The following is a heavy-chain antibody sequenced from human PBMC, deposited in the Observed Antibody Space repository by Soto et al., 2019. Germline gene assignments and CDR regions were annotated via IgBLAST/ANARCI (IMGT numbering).Heavy chain of an antibody. D-gene: IGHD6-13*01. V-gene: IGHV4-59*01. J-gene: IGHJ4*02. Sequence: KPSETLSLTCTVSGGSISSYYWSWIRQPPGKGLEWIGYIYYSGSTNYNPSLKSRVTISVDTSKNQFSLKLSSVTAADTAVYYCAREAAAGTLFDYWGQGTLVTVSS. CDR1: GGSISSYY. CDR3: AREAAAGTLFDY. CDR2: IYYSGST.